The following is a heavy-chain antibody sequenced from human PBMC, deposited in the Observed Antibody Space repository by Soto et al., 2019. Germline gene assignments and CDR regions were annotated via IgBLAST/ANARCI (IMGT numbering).Heavy chain of an antibody. Sequence: ASVKVSCKGSGYTFTSYDINWVRQATGQGLEWMGWMNPNSGNTGYAQKFQGRVTMTRNTSISTAYMELSSLRSEDTAVYYCTRQTSHSYGSGSYYMRPFDYWGQGTLVTVSS. CDR3: TRQTSHSYGSGSYYMRPFDY. J-gene: IGHJ4*02. CDR1: GYTFTSYD. D-gene: IGHD3-10*01. CDR2: MNPNSGNT. V-gene: IGHV1-8*01.